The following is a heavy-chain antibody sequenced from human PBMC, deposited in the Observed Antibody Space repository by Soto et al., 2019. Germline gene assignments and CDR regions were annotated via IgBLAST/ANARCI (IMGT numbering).Heavy chain of an antibody. CDR2: ISGSGGST. CDR1: GFTFSSYA. CDR3: AKDVGYCSGGSCYSSYY. Sequence: EVQLLESGGGLVQPGGSLRLSCEASGFTFSSYAMSWVRQAPGKGLEWVSAISGSGGSTYYADSVKGRFTISRDNSKNTLYLQMNSLRAEDTAVYYCAKDVGYCSGGSCYSSYYWGQGTLVTVSS. J-gene: IGHJ4*02. V-gene: IGHV3-23*01. D-gene: IGHD2-15*01.